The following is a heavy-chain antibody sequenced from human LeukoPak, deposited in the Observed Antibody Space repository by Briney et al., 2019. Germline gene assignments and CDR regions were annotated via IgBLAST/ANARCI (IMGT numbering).Heavy chain of an antibody. V-gene: IGHV3-21*01. CDR3: AREAGDI. D-gene: IGHD6-13*01. CDR1: GFTFSTYS. Sequence: GGSLRLSCAASGFTFSTYSMQWVRQAPGQGLEWVSSISSRTSYTYYADSVKGRFTISRDNAKNALLLQMNSLRAEDMAVYYCAREAGDIWGQGTMVTVSS. CDR2: ISSRTSYT. J-gene: IGHJ3*02.